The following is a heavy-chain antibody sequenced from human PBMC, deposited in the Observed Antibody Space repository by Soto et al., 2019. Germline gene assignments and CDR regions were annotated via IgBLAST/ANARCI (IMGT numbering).Heavy chain of an antibody. Sequence: ASVKVSCKASGYTFTSYAMHWVRQAPGQRLEWMGWINAGNGNTKYSQKFQGRVTITRDTSASTAYMELSSLRSEDTAVYYCARAPGDYEQFDPWGQGTLVTVSS. CDR2: INAGNGNT. V-gene: IGHV1-3*01. CDR1: GYTFTSYA. J-gene: IGHJ5*02. D-gene: IGHD4-17*01. CDR3: ARAPGDYEQFDP.